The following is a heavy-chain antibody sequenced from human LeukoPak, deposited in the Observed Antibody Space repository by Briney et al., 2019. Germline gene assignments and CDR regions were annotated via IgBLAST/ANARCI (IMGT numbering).Heavy chain of an antibody. J-gene: IGHJ4*02. V-gene: IGHV3-66*04. D-gene: IGHD5-12*01. Sequence: GGSLRLSCAASGFTVSSNYMSWVRQAPGKGLEWVSVIYSGGSTYYADSVKGRFTISRDNSKNTLYLQMNSLRAEDTAVYYCARRRSGYDPFDYWGQGTLVTVSS. CDR2: IYSGGST. CDR3: ARRRSGYDPFDY. CDR1: GFTVSSNY.